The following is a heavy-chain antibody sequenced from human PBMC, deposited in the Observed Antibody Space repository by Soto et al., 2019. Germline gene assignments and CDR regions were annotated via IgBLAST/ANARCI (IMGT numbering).Heavy chain of an antibody. Sequence: GAAVKVSCKASGYTFTSYGMTWVRQAPGQGLEWMGGISGYSGSTQYAQKFQGRVTMTRETSTSATYMGVRSLKSDDSAVYYCARDQSSGWYGKDSGLDVWGQGTTVNVSS. CDR1: GYTFTSYG. D-gene: IGHD6-19*01. J-gene: IGHJ6*02. V-gene: IGHV1-18*01. CDR3: ARDQSSGWYGKDSGLDV. CDR2: ISGYSGST.